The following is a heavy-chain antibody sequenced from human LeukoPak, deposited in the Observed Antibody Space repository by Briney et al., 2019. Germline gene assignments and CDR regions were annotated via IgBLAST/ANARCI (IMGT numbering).Heavy chain of an antibody. CDR3: ARSLNFDP. V-gene: IGHV3-21*01. CDR2: ISRSSSYI. J-gene: IGHJ5*02. Sequence: GGSLRLSCAASGFTFSSYSMNWVRQAPGQGLEWVSSISRSSSYIYYADSVKGRFTISRDNAKNSLYLQMNSLRAEDTAVYYCARSLNFDPWGQGTLVTVSS. CDR1: GFTFSSYS.